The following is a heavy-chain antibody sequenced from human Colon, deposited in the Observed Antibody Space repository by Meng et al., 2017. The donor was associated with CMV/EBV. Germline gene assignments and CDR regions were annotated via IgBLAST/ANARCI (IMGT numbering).Heavy chain of an antibody. CDR2: IFYSGST. Sequence: LPCAVSGASISSGGYSWSWIRQPPGKGLEWIGYIFYSGSTYYNPSLQSRVTISLDKSQNQFSLKLKSVTAADTAVYYCAREKGYFFDFWGQGTLVTVSS. J-gene: IGHJ4*02. CDR3: AREKGYFFDF. V-gene: IGHV4-30-2*01. CDR1: GASISSGGYS.